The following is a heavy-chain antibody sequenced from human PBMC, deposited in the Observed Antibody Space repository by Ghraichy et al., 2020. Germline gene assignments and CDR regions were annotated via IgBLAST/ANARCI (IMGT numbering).Heavy chain of an antibody. J-gene: IGHJ3*02. Sequence: GGSLRLSCAASGFTFSSYWMSWVRQAPGKGLEWVANIKQDGSEKYYVDSVKGRFTISRDNAKNSLYLQMNSLRAEDTAVYYCARAYSGSYYEELTLKGGAFDIWGQGTMVTVSS. CDR2: IKQDGSEK. D-gene: IGHD1-26*01. V-gene: IGHV3-7*01. CDR3: ARAYSGSYYEELTLKGGAFDI. CDR1: GFTFSSYW.